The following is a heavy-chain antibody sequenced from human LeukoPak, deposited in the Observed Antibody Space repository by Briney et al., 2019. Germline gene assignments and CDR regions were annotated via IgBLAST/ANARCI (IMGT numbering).Heavy chain of an antibody. V-gene: IGHV3-7*01. D-gene: IGHD1-26*01. Sequence: PSETLSLTCIISGYTISSGYQWGWIRQAPGKGLEWVANINEYGSLKYYVDSVKGRFTISRDNTKNSLYLQMNSLRAEDTAVYYCARGPLGSGSYYDVDYWGQGTLVTVSS. CDR2: INEYGSLK. CDR1: GYTISSGY. CDR3: ARGPLGSGSYYDVDY. J-gene: IGHJ4*02.